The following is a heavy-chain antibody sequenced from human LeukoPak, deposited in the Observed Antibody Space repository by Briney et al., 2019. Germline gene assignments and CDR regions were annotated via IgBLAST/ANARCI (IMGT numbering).Heavy chain of an antibody. V-gene: IGHV3-7*01. D-gene: IGHD2-2*02. J-gene: IGHJ4*02. Sequence: GWSLRLSCKASGFTFSSYWMNWVRQAPGTGLEWVATIKPDGSEIHYVDSVEGRFTISRNNARNSLYLQMNTLTAEDAALYYWVGRGTTGGPTPIGCFGRWGQGTLVTVSS. CDR1: GFTFSSYW. CDR2: IKPDGSEI. CDR3: VGRGTTGGPTPIGCFGR.